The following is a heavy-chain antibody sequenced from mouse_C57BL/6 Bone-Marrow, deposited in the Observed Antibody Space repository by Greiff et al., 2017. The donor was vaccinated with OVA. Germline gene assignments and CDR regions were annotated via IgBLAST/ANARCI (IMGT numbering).Heavy chain of an antibody. CDR1: GFTFSSYG. V-gene: IGHV5-6*02. CDR2: ISSGGSYT. D-gene: IGHD1-1*01. CDR3: ARYYYGSPDY. J-gene: IGHJ2*01. Sequence: DVMLVESGGDLVKPGGSLKLSCAASGFTFSSYGMSWVRQTPDKRLEWVATISSGGSYTYYPDSVKGRFTISRDNAKNTLYLQMSSLKSEDTAMYYCARYYYGSPDYWGQGTTLTVSS.